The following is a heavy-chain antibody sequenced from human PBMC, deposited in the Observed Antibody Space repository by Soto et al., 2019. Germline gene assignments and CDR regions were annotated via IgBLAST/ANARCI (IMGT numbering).Heavy chain of an antibody. Sequence: GGSLRLSCAASGFTFSSYDMSWVRQAPGKGLEWVSAISGSGGSTYYADSVKGRFTISRDNSKNTLYLQMNSLRAEDTAVYYCAKESGYGGPDYYYGMDVWGQGTTVTVSS. V-gene: IGHV3-23*01. CDR3: AKESGYGGPDYYYGMDV. CDR1: GFTFSSYD. J-gene: IGHJ6*02. CDR2: ISGSGGST. D-gene: IGHD5-12*01.